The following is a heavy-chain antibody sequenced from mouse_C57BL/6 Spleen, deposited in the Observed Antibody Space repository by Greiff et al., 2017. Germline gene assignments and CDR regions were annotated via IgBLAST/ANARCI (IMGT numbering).Heavy chain of an antibody. Sequence: EVMLVESGGGLVQPGGSLSLSCAASGFTFTDYYMRWVRQPPGKALEWLGFIRNKANGYTTEYSATVKGRFTISRDNSQSILYLQMNAQRAGDSATYDGAGYSDYGSSAMDYWGQGTSVTVAA. CDR3: AGYSDYGSSAMDY. CDR2: IRNKANGYTT. V-gene: IGHV7-3*01. J-gene: IGHJ4*01. D-gene: IGHD1-1*01. CDR1: GFTFTDYY.